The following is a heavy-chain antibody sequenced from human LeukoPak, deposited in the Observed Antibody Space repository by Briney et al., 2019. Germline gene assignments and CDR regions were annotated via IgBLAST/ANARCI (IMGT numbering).Heavy chain of an antibody. CDR2: ISAYNGNT. CDR1: GYTFTSYG. D-gene: IGHD4-17*01. J-gene: IGHJ5*02. Sequence: GASVKVSCKASGYTFTSYGLSGVRQAPGQGLKWMGWISAYNGNTNYAQQLQGRVTMTTVTSTSTAYMELRSLRSDDTAVYYCARDRGDDYAGFDPWGQGTLVTVSS. V-gene: IGHV1-18*01. CDR3: ARDRGDDYAGFDP.